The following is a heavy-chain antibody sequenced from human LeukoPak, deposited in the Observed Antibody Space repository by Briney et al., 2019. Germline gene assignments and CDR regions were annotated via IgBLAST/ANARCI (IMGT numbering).Heavy chain of an antibody. CDR3: ARSYYGSSGYLKGIVYFDY. V-gene: IGHV4-59*07. D-gene: IGHD3-22*01. CDR1: GGSISNYD. J-gene: IGHJ4*02. Sequence: PSDTLSLTCTVSGGSISNYDWSWIRQSPGKGLEWIGYSFDSGSTNYNPSLQSRVTISVDTSKNQLSLELTSVTAADTAVYYCARSYYGSSGYLKGIVYFDYWGQGTLVTVSS. CDR2: SFDSGST.